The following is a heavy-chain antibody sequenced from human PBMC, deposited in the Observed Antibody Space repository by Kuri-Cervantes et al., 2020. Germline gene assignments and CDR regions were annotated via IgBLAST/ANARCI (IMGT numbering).Heavy chain of an antibody. CDR3: VRESSYGFDI. CDR1: GFTFSIYG. V-gene: IGHV3-30*02. J-gene: IGHJ3*02. CDR2: IRYDGSNK. Sequence: GGSLRLSCAASGFTFSIYGMHWVRQAPGKGLEWVGFIRYDGSNKFYADSVRGRITISRDNAKNSLYLQMYSLRAEDTAVYYCVRESSYGFDIWGQGTTVTVSS. D-gene: IGHD3-10*01.